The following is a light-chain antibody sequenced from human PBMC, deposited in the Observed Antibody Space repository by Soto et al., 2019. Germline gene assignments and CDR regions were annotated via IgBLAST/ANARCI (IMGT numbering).Light chain of an antibody. J-gene: IGLJ2*01. Sequence: QSALTQPASVSGSPGQSITVSCFRTSSDVGGYNYVSWYQQHPGKAPKLIIHDVSNRPSGVSNRFSGSKSGSTASLTISGLLAEDEAYDYCSSYVSSNTQVFGGGTKLTVL. V-gene: IGLV2-14*03. CDR3: SSYVSSNTQV. CDR2: DVS. CDR1: SSDVGGYNY.